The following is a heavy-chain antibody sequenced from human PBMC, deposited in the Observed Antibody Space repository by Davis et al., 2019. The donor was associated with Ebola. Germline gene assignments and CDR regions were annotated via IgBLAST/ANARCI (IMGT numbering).Heavy chain of an antibody. CDR2: ISSSSSTI. J-gene: IGHJ4*02. Sequence: GESLKISCAASGFTFSSYSMNWVRQAPGKGLEWVSYISSSSSTIYYADSVKGRFTISRDNSKNTVYLQMNSLRAEDTAVYYCARDSPRYSSSWRPFDYWGQGTLVTVSS. D-gene: IGHD6-13*01. CDR3: ARDSPRYSSSWRPFDY. CDR1: GFTFSSYS. V-gene: IGHV3-48*01.